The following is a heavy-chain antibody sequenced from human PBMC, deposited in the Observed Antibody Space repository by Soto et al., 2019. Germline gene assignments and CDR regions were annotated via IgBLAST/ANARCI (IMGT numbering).Heavy chain of an antibody. D-gene: IGHD2-2*01. CDR3: VRQPCSSTSCYFDP. V-gene: IGHV4-59*08. J-gene: IGHJ5*02. CDR1: GGSISSYY. CDR2: IFYRGKT. Sequence: SETLSLTCTVSGGSISSYYWSWIRQPPGKGLEWIGYIFYRGKTNYDPSLKSRVTISVDTSKNQFSLKLSSVTAADTAVYYCVRQPCSSTSCYFDPWGQGTLVTVS.